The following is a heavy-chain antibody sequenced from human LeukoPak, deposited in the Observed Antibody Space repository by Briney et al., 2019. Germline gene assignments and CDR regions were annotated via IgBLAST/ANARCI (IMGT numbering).Heavy chain of an antibody. D-gene: IGHD3-10*01. CDR2: ISAYNGNT. J-gene: IGHJ4*02. V-gene: IGHV1-18*01. CDR1: GYTFTSYG. CDR3: ARDVGRWFGELLSYYFDY. Sequence: GASVKASCKASGYTFTSYGISWVRQAPGQGLEWMGWISAYNGNTNYAQKLQGRVTMTTDTSTSTAYMELRSLRSDDTAVYYCARDVGRWFGELLSYYFDYWGQGTLVTVSS.